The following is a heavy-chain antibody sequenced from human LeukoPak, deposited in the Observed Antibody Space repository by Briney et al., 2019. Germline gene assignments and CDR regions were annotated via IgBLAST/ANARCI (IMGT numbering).Heavy chain of an antibody. J-gene: IGHJ4*02. CDR2: IRNDGSNK. V-gene: IGHV3-30*02. D-gene: IGHD2-21*01. CDR3: AGDLYSQY. Sequence: PGGSLRLSCAASGFTFSSYGMHWVRQALGKGLEWVAFIRNDGSNKYYADSVKGRFTISRDNSKNTLYVQMNSLRAEDTAVYYCAGDLYSQYWGQGTLVTVSS. CDR1: GFTFSSYG.